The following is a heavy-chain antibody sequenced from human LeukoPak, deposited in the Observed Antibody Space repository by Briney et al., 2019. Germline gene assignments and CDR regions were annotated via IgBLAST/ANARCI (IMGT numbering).Heavy chain of an antibody. Sequence: PGGSLRLSCAASGLTFSSHWMHWVRQAPGKGLVWVSRITNDGSSTTYADSVKGRFTISRDNAKDMLYLQVNSLRAEDTAVYYCATQQGGNPEYWGQGTLVTVSS. CDR3: ATQQGGNPEY. J-gene: IGHJ4*02. CDR1: GLTFSSHW. D-gene: IGHD1-14*01. CDR2: ITNDGSST. V-gene: IGHV3-74*01.